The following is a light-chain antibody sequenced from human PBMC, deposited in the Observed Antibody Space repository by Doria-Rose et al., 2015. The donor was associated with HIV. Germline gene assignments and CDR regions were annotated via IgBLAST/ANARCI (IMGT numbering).Light chain of an antibody. V-gene: IGKV3-15*01. CDR2: RAS. CDR3: RQYSQWPPYT. CDR1: QGIGSD. J-gene: IGKJ2*01. Sequence: TQSPATLSVSPGERATLSCRASQGIGSDLAWYQQKPGQATRLLIYRASIRATGIPPRFTGGGSMTKFTRTSSSLQSEDFAVYFCRQYSQWPPYTFGQGTKLEVK.